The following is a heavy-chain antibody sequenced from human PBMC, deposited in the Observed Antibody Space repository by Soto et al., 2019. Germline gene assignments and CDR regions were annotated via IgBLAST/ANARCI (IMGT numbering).Heavy chain of an antibody. V-gene: IGHV2-26*01. D-gene: IGHD2-21*02. CDR1: GFSLSNDEMG. J-gene: IGHJ4*02. CDR2: IFSGDEQ. Sequence: QVTLKESGPVLVKPTETLTLTCTVSGFSLSNDEMGVSWIRQPPGMALEWLAHIFSGDEQSYNTSLKSRLTISRDTSKSQVVLTMSNMDPVDTATYCCARISCGGDCQSDYWGQGTLVTVSS. CDR3: ARISCGGDCQSDY.